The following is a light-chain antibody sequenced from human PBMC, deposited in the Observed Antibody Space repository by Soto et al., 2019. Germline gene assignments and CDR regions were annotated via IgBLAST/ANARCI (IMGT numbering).Light chain of an antibody. V-gene: IGKV1-33*01. CDR2: EAS. CDR3: HQCDDFIT. Sequence: DIQMTQSPSSLSASVGDRVTITCQASQDIKNYLNCYQQKPGKAPKLLIYEASNLYTGVPSRFSGSGSGRTFTFTISSLQPEDIATYYCHQCDDFITLGGVTRIEIK. CDR1: QDIKNY. J-gene: IGKJ4*01.